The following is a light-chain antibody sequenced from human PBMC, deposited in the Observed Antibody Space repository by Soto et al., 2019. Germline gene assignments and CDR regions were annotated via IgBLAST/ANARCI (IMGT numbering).Light chain of an antibody. CDR2: GAS. Sequence: EIVLVQSPGTLSLSPGERATLSCRASQSLAGNYLAWYQQKPGQAPRLLIDGASTRATGTPDRFSGSGSGTDFTLTISRLEPEAFAVYYCQQYGTSPPLTFGGGTKVEIK. CDR1: QSLAGNY. CDR3: QQYGTSPPLT. V-gene: IGKV3-20*01. J-gene: IGKJ4*01.